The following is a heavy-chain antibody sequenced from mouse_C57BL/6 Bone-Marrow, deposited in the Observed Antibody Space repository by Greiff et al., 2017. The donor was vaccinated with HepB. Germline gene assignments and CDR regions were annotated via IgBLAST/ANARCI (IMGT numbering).Heavy chain of an antibody. V-gene: IGHV1-4*01. J-gene: IGHJ2*01. D-gene: IGHD1-1*01. CDR3: ARWGYYGSSEGYFDY. Sequence: VMLVESGAELARPGASVKMSCKASGYTFTSYTMHWVKQRPGQGLEWIGYINPSSGYTKYNQKFKDKATLTADKSSSTAYMQLSSLTSEDSAVYYCARWGYYGSSEGYFDYWGQGTTLTVSS. CDR2: INPSSGYT. CDR1: GYTFTSYT.